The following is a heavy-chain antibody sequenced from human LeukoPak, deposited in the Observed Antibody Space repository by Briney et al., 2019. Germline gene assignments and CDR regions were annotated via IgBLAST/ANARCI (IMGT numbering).Heavy chain of an antibody. Sequence: GGSLRLSCAASGFTFDDYAMHWVRQAPGKGLEWVAVISFDGSNKYYADSVKGRFTISRDNSKNTLYLQMNSLRAEDTAVYYCARGTEYYFDLWGRGTLVTVSS. V-gene: IGHV3-30-3*01. CDR1: GFTFDDYA. CDR3: ARGTEYYFDL. CDR2: ISFDGSNK. D-gene: IGHD3/OR15-3a*01. J-gene: IGHJ2*01.